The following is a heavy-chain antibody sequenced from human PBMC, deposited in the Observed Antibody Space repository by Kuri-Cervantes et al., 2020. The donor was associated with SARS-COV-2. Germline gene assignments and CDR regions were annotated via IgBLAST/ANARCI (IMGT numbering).Heavy chain of an antibody. Sequence: SQTLSLTCAVYGESFRDYYWTWIRQPPGKGLEWIGEINHSGSTNYNPSLKSRVTISVDTSKNQFSLKLSSVTAADTAVYYCARGTGDLDYWGQGTLVTVSS. J-gene: IGHJ4*02. D-gene: IGHD7-27*01. CDR2: INHSGST. CDR1: GESFRDYY. CDR3: ARGTGDLDY. V-gene: IGHV4-34*01.